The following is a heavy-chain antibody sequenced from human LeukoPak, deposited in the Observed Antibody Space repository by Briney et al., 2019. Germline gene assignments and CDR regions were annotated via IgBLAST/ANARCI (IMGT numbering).Heavy chain of an antibody. CDR2: IYTSGST. CDR3: ARDPYSGNYGNDYYYYMDV. CDR1: GGSISSYY. D-gene: IGHD1-26*01. V-gene: IGHV4-4*07. Sequence: SETLSLTCTVSGGSISSYYWSWIRQPAGKGLEWIGRIYTSGSTDYNPSLKSRVTMSVDTSKNQFSLKLSSVTAADTAVYYCARDPYSGNYGNDYYYYMDVWGKGTTVTISS. J-gene: IGHJ6*03.